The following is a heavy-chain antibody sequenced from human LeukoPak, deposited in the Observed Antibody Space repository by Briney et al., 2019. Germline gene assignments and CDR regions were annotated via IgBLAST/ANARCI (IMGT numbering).Heavy chain of an antibody. CDR3: ARGSVFTPPLFDF. J-gene: IGHJ4*02. Sequence: GGSLRLSCAASGFTFSRYALHWVRQTPAKGLEWVAVISADTKGQYYADFVKGRFTISRDNSKDTLYLQMNSLRPEDTAVYYCARGSVFTPPLFDFWGRGPLVPVPS. V-gene: IGHV3-30*04. D-gene: IGHD2-15*01. CDR2: ISADTKGQ. CDR1: GFTFSRYA.